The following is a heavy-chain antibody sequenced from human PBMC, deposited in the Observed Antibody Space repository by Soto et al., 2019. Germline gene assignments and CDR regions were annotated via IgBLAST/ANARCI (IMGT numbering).Heavy chain of an antibody. Sequence: ESGGGLVQPGGSLRLSCAASGFTFSSYWMSWVRQAPGKGLEWVANIKPDGSEKYYVDSVRGRFTISRDNVENSLNLQMNSLRAEDAALYYCARHEARPLGYWGQGTLVTVSS. D-gene: IGHD6-6*01. CDR2: IKPDGSEK. J-gene: IGHJ4*02. CDR3: ARHEARPLGY. CDR1: GFTFSSYW. V-gene: IGHV3-7*01.